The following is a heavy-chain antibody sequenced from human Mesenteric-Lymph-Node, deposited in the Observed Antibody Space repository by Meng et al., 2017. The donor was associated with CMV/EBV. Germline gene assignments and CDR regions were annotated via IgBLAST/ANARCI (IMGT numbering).Heavy chain of an antibody. CDR1: GFTFSSYG. J-gene: IGHJ4*02. D-gene: IGHD2-15*01. CDR2: IRYDGSNK. V-gene: IGHV3-30*02. Sequence: GGSLRLSCAASGFTFSSYGMHWVRQAPGKGLEWVAFIRYDGSNKYYADSVKGRFTISRDNSKNTLYLQMNSLRAEDTAVYYCARGPSRYCSGGSCSHYFDYWGRGTLVTVSS. CDR3: ARGPSRYCSGGSCSHYFDY.